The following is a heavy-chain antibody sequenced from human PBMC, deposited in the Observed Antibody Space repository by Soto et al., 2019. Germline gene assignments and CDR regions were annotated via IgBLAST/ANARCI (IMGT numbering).Heavy chain of an antibody. CDR1: GGSVSSDSYY. CDR3: ARFDQVSYYFDF. V-gene: IGHV4-61*01. CDR2: IFYKGSA. Sequence: PSETLSLTCTASGGSVSSDSYYWNWIRQPPGKGLEWIGYIFYKGSAKYNPSLKSRVTISLDTSKNQFSLKLTSVTAADTAVYYCARFDQVSYYFDFWGQGTLVTVSS. J-gene: IGHJ4*02.